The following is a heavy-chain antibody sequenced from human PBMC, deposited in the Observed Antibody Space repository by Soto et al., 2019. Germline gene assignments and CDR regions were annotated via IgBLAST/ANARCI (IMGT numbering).Heavy chain of an antibody. CDR3: ARADDTPPDYMDV. D-gene: IGHD3-9*01. CDR1: GYTFTSYD. CDR2: MHPNSCNT. V-gene: IGHV1-8*01. J-gene: IGHJ6*03. Sequence: ASVKVSCKASGYTFTSYDINWVRQATGQGVEGMGWMHPNSCNTGYAQKFQGRVTITRNTSISTAYMELSSLRSEDTAVYYCARADDTPPDYMDVWGKPTTVTVSS.